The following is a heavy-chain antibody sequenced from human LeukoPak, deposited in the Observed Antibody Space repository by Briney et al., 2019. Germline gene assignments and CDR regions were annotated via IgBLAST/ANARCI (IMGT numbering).Heavy chain of an antibody. Sequence: ASVRVSCKASGSTFTRHWIHWVRQAPGQGLEWMGIINPSGTSTYYAQKFQGRVTMTRDTSTSTLHMELSSLRSEDRAVYYCARDNSDVVGATMYWYFDLWGRGTLVSVSS. CDR3: ARDNSDVVGATMYWYFDL. CDR2: INPSGTST. V-gene: IGHV1-46*01. CDR1: GSTFTRHW. J-gene: IGHJ2*01. D-gene: IGHD1-26*01.